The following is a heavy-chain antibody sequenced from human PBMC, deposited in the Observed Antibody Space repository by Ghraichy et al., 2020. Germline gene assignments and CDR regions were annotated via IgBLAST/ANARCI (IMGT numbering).Heavy chain of an antibody. D-gene: IGHD1-26*01. CDR3: ASQGVGATEFDY. CDR2: ISSSSSYI. J-gene: IGHJ4*02. V-gene: IGHV3-21*01. CDR1: GFTFSSYS. Sequence: GGSLRLSCAASGFTFSSYSMNWVRQAPGKGLEWVSSISSSSSYIYYADLVKGRFTISRDNAKNSLYLQMNSLRAEDTAVYYCASQGVGATEFDYWGQGTLVTVSS.